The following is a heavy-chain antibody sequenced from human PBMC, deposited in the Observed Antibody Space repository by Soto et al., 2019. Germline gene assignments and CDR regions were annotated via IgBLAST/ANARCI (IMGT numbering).Heavy chain of an antibody. V-gene: IGHV3-23*01. CDR3: AKDCGDAAAPGDH. Sequence: AGGSLRLSCAASGFIFKRFAMTWVRQAPGKGLEWVSASSGSGLFTYYADSVKGRFTISRDNSKNTLYLQMNRLRAEDTAVYYCAKDCGDAAAPGDHWGQGTLVTVSS. CDR2: SSGSGLFT. J-gene: IGHJ5*02. CDR1: GFIFKRFA. D-gene: IGHD4-17*01.